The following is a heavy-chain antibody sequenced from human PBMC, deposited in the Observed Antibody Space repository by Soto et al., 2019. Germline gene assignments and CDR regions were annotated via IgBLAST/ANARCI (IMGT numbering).Heavy chain of an antibody. D-gene: IGHD5-12*01. J-gene: IGHJ4*02. CDR2: MNPNSGNT. V-gene: IGHV1-8*01. Sequence: QVQLVQSGAEVKKPGASVKVSCKASGYTFTSYDINWVRQATGQGLEWMGWMNPNSGNTGYAQKFQGRVTMTRNTSMSTPQMELSSLRFEDTAVYYCARGKEAVATGVDYWGQGTLVTVSS. CDR3: ARGKEAVATGVDY. CDR1: GYTFTSYD.